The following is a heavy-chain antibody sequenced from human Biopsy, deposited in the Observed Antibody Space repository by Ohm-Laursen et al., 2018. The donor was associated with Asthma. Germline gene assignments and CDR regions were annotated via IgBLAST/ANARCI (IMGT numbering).Heavy chain of an antibody. CDR3: ASDFPKDYVRYNFQF. CDR1: GYSLTDLS. Sequence: SVKASCKVSGYSLTDLSMHWVRQAPGQGLEWMGGHDHEEGGTVNARRFQGRVTMTEDTPTDTAYMELSSLSSDDTAVYYCASDFPKDYVRYNFQFWGQGTLVTVSS. V-gene: IGHV1-24*01. J-gene: IGHJ4*02. CDR2: HDHEEGGT. D-gene: IGHD4-17*01.